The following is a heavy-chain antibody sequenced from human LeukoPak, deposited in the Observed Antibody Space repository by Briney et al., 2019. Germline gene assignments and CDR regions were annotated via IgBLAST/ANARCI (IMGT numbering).Heavy chain of an antibody. CDR3: TTGDYYDSSGYSDYYYYYMDV. CDR2: IKSKTDGGTT. V-gene: IGHV3-15*01. CDR1: GFTFSNAW. J-gene: IGHJ6*03. D-gene: IGHD3-22*01. Sequence: GGSLRLSCAASGFTFSNAWMSWVRQAPGKELEWVGRIKSKTDGGTTDYSAPVKGRFTISRDDSKNTLYLQMNSLKTEDTAVYYCTTGDYYDSSGYSDYYYYYMDVWGKGTTVTVSS.